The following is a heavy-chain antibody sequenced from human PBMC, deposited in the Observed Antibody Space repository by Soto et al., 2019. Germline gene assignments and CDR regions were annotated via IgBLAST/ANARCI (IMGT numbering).Heavy chain of an antibody. CDR2: IYYSGST. Sequence: QVQLQESGPGLVKPSETLSLTCIVSGCSVSSGSYYWSWIRQPPGKGLEWIGYIYYSGSTNCNPSLKSRVTISLDTSTNQFSLKLSSATAADTAVYFCASRPYTIYSNNWDSWGQGTLVTVSS. V-gene: IGHV4-61*01. CDR1: GCSVSSGSYY. CDR3: ASRPYTIYSNNWDS. J-gene: IGHJ4*02. D-gene: IGHD6-13*01.